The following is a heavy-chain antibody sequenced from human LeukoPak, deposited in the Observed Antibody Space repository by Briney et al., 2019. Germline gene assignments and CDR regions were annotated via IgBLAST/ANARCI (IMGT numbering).Heavy chain of an antibody. V-gene: IGHV4-39*07. D-gene: IGHD2-15*01. CDR1: GGSISSSSYY. CDR3: ARGCSGGSCPLNWFDP. J-gene: IGHJ5*02. CDR2: IYYSGST. Sequence: SVTLSLTCTVSGGSISSSSYYWGWIRQPPGKGLEWIGSIYYSGSTYYNPSLKSRVTISVDTSKNQFSLKLSSVTAADTAVYYCARGCSGGSCPLNWFDPWGQGTLVTVSS.